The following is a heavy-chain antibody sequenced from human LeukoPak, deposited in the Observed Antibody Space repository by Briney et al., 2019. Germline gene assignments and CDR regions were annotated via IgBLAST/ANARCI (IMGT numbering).Heavy chain of an antibody. CDR1: GFTFSSYA. D-gene: IGHD2-21*01. Sequence: GSLRLSCAASGFTFSSYAMSWVRQAPGKGLEWVSGISGSGGNTYYADSVKGRFTISRDNSKNTLFLQMNSLRAEDTAVYYCATEKGDSPDYWGQGTLVTVSS. CDR2: ISGSGGNT. V-gene: IGHV3-23*01. J-gene: IGHJ4*02. CDR3: ATEKGDSPDY.